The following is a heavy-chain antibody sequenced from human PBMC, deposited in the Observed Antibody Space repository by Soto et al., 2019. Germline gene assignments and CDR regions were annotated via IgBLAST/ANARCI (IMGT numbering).Heavy chain of an antibody. Sequence: PGGSLRLSCAASGFTFSNAWMNWVRQAPGKGLEWVGRIKSKTDGGTTDYAAPVKGRFTISRDDSKNTLYLQMNSLKTEDTAVYYCALSGGLWPDYYFDYWGQGTLVTVSS. CDR3: ALSGGLWPDYYFDY. CDR1: GFTFSNAW. J-gene: IGHJ4*02. D-gene: IGHD3-10*01. CDR2: IKSKTDGGTT. V-gene: IGHV3-15*07.